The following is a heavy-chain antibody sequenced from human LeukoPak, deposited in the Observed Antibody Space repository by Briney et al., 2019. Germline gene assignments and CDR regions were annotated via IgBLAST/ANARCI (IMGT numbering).Heavy chain of an antibody. Sequence: PGGSLRLSCAASGFTFSSYAMSWVRQAPGKGLEWVSAISGSGDNTYYADSVKGRLTLSRDNSKNTLYLQKNSQRAEHTAVYYCAHIAAVGPEDYWGQGTLVTVSS. CDR3: AHIAAVGPEDY. CDR1: GFTFSSYA. V-gene: IGHV3-23*01. J-gene: IGHJ4*02. D-gene: IGHD6-13*01. CDR2: ISGSGDNT.